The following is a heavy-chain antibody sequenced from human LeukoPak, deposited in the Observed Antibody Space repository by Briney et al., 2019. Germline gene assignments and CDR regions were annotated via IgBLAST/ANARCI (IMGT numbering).Heavy chain of an antibody. V-gene: IGHV1-2*06. CDR3: ARVRFQGVSAAGGYFDY. CDR1: GDTFTGYY. CDR2: INPNSGGT. Sequence: ASVKVSCKASGDTFTGYYMDWVRQAPGQGLEWMGRINPNSGGTDYAQKFQGRVTMTRATSISTAYMELSRLRSDDTAVYYCARVRFQGVSAAGGYFDYWGQGTLVTVSS. D-gene: IGHD6-13*01. J-gene: IGHJ4*02.